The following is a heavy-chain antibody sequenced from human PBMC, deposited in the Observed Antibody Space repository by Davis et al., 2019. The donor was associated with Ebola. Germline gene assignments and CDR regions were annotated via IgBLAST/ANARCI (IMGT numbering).Heavy chain of an antibody. D-gene: IGHD6-13*01. CDR1: GFTFSSYA. CDR2: ISGSGGST. Sequence: GESLKISCAASGFTFSSYAMSWVRQAPGKGLEWVSVISGSGGSTYYADSVKGRFTISRDNSKNTLYLQMNSLRAEDTAVYYCARTSVGSSWYREDYWGQGTLVTVSS. J-gene: IGHJ4*02. V-gene: IGHV3-23*01. CDR3: ARTSVGSSWYREDY.